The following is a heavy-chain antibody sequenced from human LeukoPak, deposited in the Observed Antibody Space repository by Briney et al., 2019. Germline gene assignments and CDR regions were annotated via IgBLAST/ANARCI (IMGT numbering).Heavy chain of an antibody. CDR3: ARLGSLIVVVTAIDAFDI. D-gene: IGHD2-21*02. CDR1: GGSISSGGYY. V-gene: IGHV4-31*03. Sequence: SQTLSLTCTVSGGSISSGGYYWSWIRQHPGKGLEWIGYIYYSGSTYYNPSLKSRVTISVDTSKNQFSLKLSSVTAADTAVYYCARLGSLIVVVTAIDAFDIWGQGTMVTVSS. CDR2: IYYSGST. J-gene: IGHJ3*02.